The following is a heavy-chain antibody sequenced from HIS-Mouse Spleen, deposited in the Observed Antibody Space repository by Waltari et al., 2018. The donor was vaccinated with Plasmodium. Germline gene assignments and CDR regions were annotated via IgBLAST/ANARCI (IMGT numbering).Heavy chain of an antibody. Sequence: VQPGGALRLSCAASGFTLSSSGMHWVRRAPGKGLEWVAVIWYDGSNKYYADSVKGRFTISRDNSKNTLYLQMNSLRAEDTAVYYCAKVAQGTRDAFDIWGQGTMVTVSS. V-gene: IGHV3-33*06. CDR3: AKVAQGTRDAFDI. CDR1: GFTLSSSG. J-gene: IGHJ3*02. D-gene: IGHD2-8*01. CDR2: IWYDGSNK.